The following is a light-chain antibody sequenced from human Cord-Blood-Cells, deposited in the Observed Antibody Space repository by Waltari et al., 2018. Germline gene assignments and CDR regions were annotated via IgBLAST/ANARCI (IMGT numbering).Light chain of an antibody. V-gene: IGKV3-20*01. CDR2: GAS. CDR3: QQYGSSPPYT. Sequence: EIVLPQSPGTLSLSPGERATLPRRASQSVSSSYLAWYQQKPGQAPRLLIYGASSRATGIPDRFSGSGSGTDFTLTISRLEPEDFAVYYCQQYGSSPPYTFGQGTKLEIK. J-gene: IGKJ2*01. CDR1: QSVSSSY.